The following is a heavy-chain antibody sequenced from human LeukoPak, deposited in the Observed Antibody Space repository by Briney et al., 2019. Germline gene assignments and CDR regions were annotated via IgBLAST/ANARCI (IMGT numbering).Heavy chain of an antibody. J-gene: IGHJ4*02. D-gene: IGHD6-19*01. CDR2: IYYSGRT. V-gene: IGHV4-39*07. CDR1: GGSISSSRYY. Sequence: SETLSLTCSVSGGSISSSRYYWGWIRQTPGKGLAYIGSIYYSGRTYYNPSLKSRVPISVDTSKNQFSLKLSSVTAADTAVYYCARILYSSNIDYWGQGILVTVSS. CDR3: ARILYSSNIDY.